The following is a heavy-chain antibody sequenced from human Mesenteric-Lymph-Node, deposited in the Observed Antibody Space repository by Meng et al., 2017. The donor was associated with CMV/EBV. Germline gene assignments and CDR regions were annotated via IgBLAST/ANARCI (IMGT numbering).Heavy chain of an antibody. V-gene: IGHV1-69*05. CDR3: ARDMAMVEGYGMDV. J-gene: IGHJ6*02. D-gene: IGHD4/OR15-4a*01. CDR2: IIPIFGTA. CDR1: GGTFSSYA. Sequence: SVKVSCKASGGTFSSYAISWVRQAPGQGLEWMGGIIPIFGTANYAQKLQGRVTMTTDTSTSTAYMELRSLRSDDTAVYYCARDMAMVEGYGMDVWGQGTTVTVSS.